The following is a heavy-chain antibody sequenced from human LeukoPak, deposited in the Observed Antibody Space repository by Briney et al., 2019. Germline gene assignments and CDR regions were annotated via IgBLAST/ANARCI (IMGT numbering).Heavy chain of an antibody. D-gene: IGHD2-21*02. V-gene: IGHV4-39*07. J-gene: IGHJ3*02. Sequence: SETLSLTCTVSGGSISSSSYYWVWIRQPPGKGLEWIGSIYYSGSTYYNPSLKSRVTISVDTSKNQFSLKLSSVTAADTAVYYCARDPVVVVTDHAFDIWGQGTMVTVSS. CDR3: ARDPVVVVTDHAFDI. CDR2: IYYSGST. CDR1: GGSISSSSYY.